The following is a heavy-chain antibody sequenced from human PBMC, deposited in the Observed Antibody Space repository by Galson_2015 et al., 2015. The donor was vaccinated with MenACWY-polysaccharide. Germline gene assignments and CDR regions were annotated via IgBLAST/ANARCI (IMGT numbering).Heavy chain of an antibody. V-gene: IGHV3-30*04. CDR2: ISHDGRDK. D-gene: IGHD1-26*01. CDR1: KFAFINYA. CDR3: ARRAGHLALWEYCCNGMDV. J-gene: IGHJ6*02. Sequence: SLRLSCAASKFAFINYAMHWVRQAPGKGLEWVALISHDGRDKYYAESVKGRFTISRDQSTNTLFLQMSSLRPEDTAVYYCARRAGHLALWEYCCNGMDVGGQGTTGTVSS.